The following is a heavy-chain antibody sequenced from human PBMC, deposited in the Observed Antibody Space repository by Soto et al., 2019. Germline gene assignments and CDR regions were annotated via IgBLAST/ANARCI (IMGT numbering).Heavy chain of an antibody. Sequence: PSETLSLTCTVSGGSIISYYWSWIRQPAGKGLEWIGRIYTSGSTNYNPSLKSRVTMSVDTSKNQFSLKLSSVTAADTAVYYCARDSHVYSSSSGAKYYFDYWGQGTLVTVSS. CDR1: GGSIISYY. D-gene: IGHD6-6*01. CDR2: IYTSGST. CDR3: ARDSHVYSSSSGAKYYFDY. J-gene: IGHJ4*02. V-gene: IGHV4-4*07.